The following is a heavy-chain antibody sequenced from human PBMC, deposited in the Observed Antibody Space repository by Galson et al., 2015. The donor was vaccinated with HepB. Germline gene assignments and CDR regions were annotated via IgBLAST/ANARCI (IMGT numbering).Heavy chain of an antibody. CDR2: ISTYNGNT. Sequence: SVKVSCKASGYTFTSYGISWVRQAPGQGLEWMGWISTYNGNTHYAQKLQGRVTMTTDTSTSTAYMELRRLRSDDTAVYYCARNSRLYYFDYWGQGTLVTVSS. D-gene: IGHD4-23*01. V-gene: IGHV1-18*01. CDR1: GYTFTSYG. J-gene: IGHJ4*02. CDR3: ARNSRLYYFDY.